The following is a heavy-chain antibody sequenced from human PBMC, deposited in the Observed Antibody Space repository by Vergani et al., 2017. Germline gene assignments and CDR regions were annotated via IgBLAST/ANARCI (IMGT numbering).Heavy chain of an antibody. J-gene: IGHJ4*01. Sequence: EGQLAESGGDLVRPGGSLRLSCAASGFSSNFYWMSWVRQAPGKGLEWVSVIKSDGRTSYAESVRGRFTISRDTSRNAVYLQMNILRVEDTGVYYCTRSECSGTTCYGHYFDLWGHGILVTVSS. CDR2: IKSDGRT. V-gene: IGHV3-66*02. D-gene: IGHD2-15*01. CDR3: TRSECSGTTCYGHYFDL. CDR1: GFSSNFYW.